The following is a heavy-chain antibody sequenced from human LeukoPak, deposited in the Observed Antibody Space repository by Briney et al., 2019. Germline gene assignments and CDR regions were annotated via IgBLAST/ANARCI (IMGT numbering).Heavy chain of an antibody. J-gene: IGHJ5*02. V-gene: IGHV4-34*01. CDR3: ARGAYYDFWSGYYRYNWFDP. CDR2: INHSGST. Sequence: SETLSLTCTVSGGSISSYYWSWIRQPPGKGLEWIGEINHSGSTNYNPSLKSRVTISVDTSKNQFSLKLSSVTAADTAAYYCARGAYYDFWSGYYRYNWFDPWGQGTLVTVSS. D-gene: IGHD3-3*01. CDR1: GGSISSYY.